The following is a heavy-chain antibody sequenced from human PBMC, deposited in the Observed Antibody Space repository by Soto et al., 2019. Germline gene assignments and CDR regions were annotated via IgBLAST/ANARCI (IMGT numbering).Heavy chain of an antibody. V-gene: IGHV1-18*04. CDR3: AREGGLGYSSSWYNWFDP. Sequence: QVQLVQSGAEVKKPGASVKVSCKASGYTFTSYGISWVRQAPGQGLEWMGWISAYNGNTNYAQKLQGRVTLTTDTSSTTAYMELGSLRSDNTAVYYCAREGGLGYSSSWYNWFDPWGQGTLVTVSS. J-gene: IGHJ5*02. CDR1: GYTFTSYG. D-gene: IGHD6-13*01. CDR2: ISAYNGNT.